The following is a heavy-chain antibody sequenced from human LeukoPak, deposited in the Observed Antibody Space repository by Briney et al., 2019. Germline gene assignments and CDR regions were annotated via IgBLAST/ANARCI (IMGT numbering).Heavy chain of an antibody. CDR2: INPNSGGT. CDR1: GYSFIGYY. D-gene: IGHD5-18*01. V-gene: IGHV1-2*06. J-gene: IGHJ4*02. CDR3: ARDTGYSYGN. Sequence: ASVKVSCKASGYSFIGYYMHWVRQAPGQGLEWMGRINPNSGGTNYAQKFQGRVTMTRDTSISTAYTELSRLRFDDTAVYYCARDTGYSYGNWGQGTLVTVSS.